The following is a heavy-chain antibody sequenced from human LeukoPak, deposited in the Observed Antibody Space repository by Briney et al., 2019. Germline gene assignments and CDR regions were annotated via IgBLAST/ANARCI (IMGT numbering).Heavy chain of an antibody. CDR2: INPGGSST. Sequence: GGALRLSCAASGFAFSSYWMHWVRQVPGKGLVWVSRINPGGSSTAYADSVKGRFTISRDNAKNTLYLQMNSLRAEDTAVYYCARSNQADDYWGQGTLVTVSS. CDR1: GFAFSSYW. D-gene: IGHD4-11*01. J-gene: IGHJ4*02. CDR3: ARSNQADDY. V-gene: IGHV3-74*01.